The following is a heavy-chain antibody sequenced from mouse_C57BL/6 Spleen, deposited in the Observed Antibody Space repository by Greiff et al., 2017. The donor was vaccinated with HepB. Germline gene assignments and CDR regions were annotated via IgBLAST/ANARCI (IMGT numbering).Heavy chain of an antibody. CDR2: INPSTGGT. V-gene: IGHV1-43*01. Sequence: EVQLQQSGPELVKPGASVKISCKASGYSFTGYYMHWVKQSSEKSLEWIGEINPSTGGTSYNQKFKGKATLTVDKSSSTAYMQLKSLTSEDSAVYYCARRSNYGYFDVWGTGTTVTVSS. J-gene: IGHJ1*03. CDR1: GYSFTGYY. D-gene: IGHD2-5*01. CDR3: ARRSNYGYFDV.